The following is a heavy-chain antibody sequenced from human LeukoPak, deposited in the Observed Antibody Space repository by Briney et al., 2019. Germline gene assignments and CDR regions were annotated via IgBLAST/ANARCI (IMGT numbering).Heavy chain of an antibody. D-gene: IGHD5-18*01. Sequence: GGSLRLSCAASGFTFSNYAMSWVRQAPGKGLEWVGFIRSKAYGGTTEYAASVKGRFTISRDDSKSIAYLQMNSLKTEDTAVYYCTRGYSYDPFDYWGQGTLVTVSS. V-gene: IGHV3-49*04. CDR1: GFTFSNYA. J-gene: IGHJ4*02. CDR3: TRGYSYDPFDY. CDR2: IRSKAYGGTT.